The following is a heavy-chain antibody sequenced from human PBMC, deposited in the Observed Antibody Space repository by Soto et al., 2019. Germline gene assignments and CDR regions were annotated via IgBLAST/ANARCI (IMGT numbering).Heavy chain of an antibody. CDR3: ARDLLLPRSSDY. CDR2: ISAYNGNT. V-gene: IGHV1-18*01. D-gene: IGHD3-22*01. Sequence: XSVKVSCKASGYTFTSYGISWVRQAPGQGLEWMGWISAYNGNTNYAQKLQGRVTMTTDTSTSTAYMELRSLRSDDTAVYYCARDLLLPRSSDYWGQGTLVTVSS. CDR1: GYTFTSYG. J-gene: IGHJ4*02.